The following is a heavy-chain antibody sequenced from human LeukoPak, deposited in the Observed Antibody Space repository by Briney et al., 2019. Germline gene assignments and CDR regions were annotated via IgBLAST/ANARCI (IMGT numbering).Heavy chain of an antibody. Sequence: PSETLSLTCTVSGGYISSYYWSWIRQPPGKGLERIGYIYYSGSTKYNPSLKSRVSISVDTSKNQFSLKLSSVTAADTAVYYCARGAGAGYNLQPFDYWGQGTLVTVSS. J-gene: IGHJ4*02. CDR2: IYYSGST. CDR3: ARGAGAGYNLQPFDY. CDR1: GGYISSYY. D-gene: IGHD5-24*01. V-gene: IGHV4-59*08.